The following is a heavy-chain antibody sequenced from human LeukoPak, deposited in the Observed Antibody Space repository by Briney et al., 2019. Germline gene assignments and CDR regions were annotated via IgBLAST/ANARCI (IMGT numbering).Heavy chain of an antibody. J-gene: IGHJ4*02. CDR1: GFTFSSYG. D-gene: IGHD6-6*01. CDR3: AKDSSSIAARLPFYLDY. V-gene: IGHV3-30*02. CDR2: IRYDGSNK. Sequence: QPGGSLRLSCAASGFTFSSYGMHWVRQAPGKGLEWVAFIRYDGSNKYYADSVKGRFTISRDNSKNTLYLQMNSLRAEDTAVYYCAKDSSSIAARLPFYLDYWGQGTLVTVSS.